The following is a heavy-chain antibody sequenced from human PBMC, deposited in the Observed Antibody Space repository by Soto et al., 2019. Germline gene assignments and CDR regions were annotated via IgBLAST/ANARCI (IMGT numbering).Heavy chain of an antibody. Sequence: QVQLVESGGGVVQPGRSLRLSCAVSGFTFSSYGMHWVRQAPDKGLEWVAVISYDGSNKYYADSVKGRFTISRDNSKNTLYMQMNSPRTEDAYLYDCAKALVYYGDHEAPLDPMGVGGQGTTVTVSS. CDR1: GFTFSSYG. CDR3: AKALVYYGDHEAPLDPMGV. D-gene: IGHD4-17*01. V-gene: IGHV3-30*18. J-gene: IGHJ6*02. CDR2: ISYDGSNK.